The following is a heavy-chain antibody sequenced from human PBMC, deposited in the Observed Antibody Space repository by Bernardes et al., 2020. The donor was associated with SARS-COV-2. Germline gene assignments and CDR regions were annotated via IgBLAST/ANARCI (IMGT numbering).Heavy chain of an antibody. CDR1: RFTSRTFW. V-gene: IGHV3-7*01. Sequence: GGSPRLSSAASRFTSRTFWITWVRPSPGKGLEWVAHINQDGSETFYVDSVKGRFTISRDNAKNSLFMEMNTLRAEDTAVYYCARIYSTSSFDFDYWGQGTLVTVSS. CDR2: INQDGSET. J-gene: IGHJ4*02. D-gene: IGHD6-6*01. CDR3: ARIYSTSSFDFDY.